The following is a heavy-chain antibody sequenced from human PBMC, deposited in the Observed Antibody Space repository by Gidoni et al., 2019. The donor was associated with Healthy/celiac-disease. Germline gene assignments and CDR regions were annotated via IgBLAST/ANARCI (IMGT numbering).Heavy chain of an antibody. J-gene: IGHJ2*01. CDR2: IYYSGST. V-gene: IGHV4-39*01. CDR3: ARHNGEGLLWFEPSPETYWYFDL. Sequence: QLQLQESGPGLVKPSETLSLTCTVSVGSISSSSYYWGWLRQPPGKGLEWIGSIYYSGSTYYNPSLKSRVTISVDTSKNQFSLKLSSVTAADTAVYYCARHNGEGLLWFEPSPETYWYFDLWGRGTLVTVSS. D-gene: IGHD3-10*01. CDR1: VGSISSSSYY.